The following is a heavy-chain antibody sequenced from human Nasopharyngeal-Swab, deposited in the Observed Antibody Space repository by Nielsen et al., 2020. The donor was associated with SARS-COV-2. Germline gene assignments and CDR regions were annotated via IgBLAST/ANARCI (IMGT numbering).Heavy chain of an antibody. Sequence: SETLSLTCTVSGGSISSYYWSWIRQPPGKGLEWIGYIYYSGSTNYNPSLKSRVTISVDTSKNQFSLKLNSVTAADTAVYYCASIVGAVGTIAMDVWGQGTTVTVSS. CDR1: GGSISSYY. CDR3: ASIVGAVGTIAMDV. J-gene: IGHJ6*02. V-gene: IGHV4-59*01. CDR2: IYYSGST. D-gene: IGHD6-13*01.